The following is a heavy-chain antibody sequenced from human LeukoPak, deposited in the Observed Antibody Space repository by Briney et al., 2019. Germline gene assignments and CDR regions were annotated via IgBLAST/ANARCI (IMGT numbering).Heavy chain of an antibody. CDR3: ARHCLDNRPWAALGY. CDR2: FYYNGNT. CDR1: GGPLSTKNYF. D-gene: IGHD2-15*01. V-gene: IGHV4-39*01. Sequence: ETLPPTCAVSGGPLSTKNYFWAWIRQPPGKGLERSGNFYYNGNTYYNPSLRSRSTISVDTSKRQFSLKLSCVTAADTAVYDCARHCLDNRPWAALGYWGQGTLVTVSS. J-gene: IGHJ4*02.